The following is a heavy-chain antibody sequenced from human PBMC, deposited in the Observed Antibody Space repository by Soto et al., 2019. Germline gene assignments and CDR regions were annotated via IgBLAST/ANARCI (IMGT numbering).Heavy chain of an antibody. CDR1: GLTFSSYG. J-gene: IGHJ4*02. D-gene: IGHD3-3*01. V-gene: IGHV3-30*18. CDR2: ISYDGSNK. CDR3: ANRVPWSGYSTETPNDY. Sequence: QVQLVESGGGVVQPGRSLRLSCAASGLTFSSYGMHLVRQAPGKGLEWVAAISYDGSNKYYADSVKGRFTISRDNSKNTRYLQMNRLRAEDTAVYYCANRVPWSGYSTETPNDYLGQGTLVTVSS.